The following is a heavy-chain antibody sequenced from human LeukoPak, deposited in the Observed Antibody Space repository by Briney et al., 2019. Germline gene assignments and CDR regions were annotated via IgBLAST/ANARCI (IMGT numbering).Heavy chain of an antibody. Sequence: SETLSLTCAVYGGSFSGYYWSWLRQPPGKGLEWIGEINHSGSTNYNPSLKSRVTISVDTSKNQFSLKLSSVTAADTAVHYCASWGDGDYFYMIGYWGQGTLVTVSS. V-gene: IGHV4-34*01. CDR2: INHSGST. J-gene: IGHJ4*02. CDR1: GGSFSGYY. D-gene: IGHD4-17*01. CDR3: ASWGDGDYFYMIGY.